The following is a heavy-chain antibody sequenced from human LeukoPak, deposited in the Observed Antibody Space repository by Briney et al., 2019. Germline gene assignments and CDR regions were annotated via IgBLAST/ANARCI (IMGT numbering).Heavy chain of an antibody. CDR3: ARVYNWNRPYWYFDL. CDR1: GGSISSGSYY. V-gene: IGHV4-61*02. J-gene: IGHJ2*01. D-gene: IGHD1/OR15-1a*01. CDR2: IYTSGST. Sequence: PSETLSLTCTVSGGSISSGSYYWSWIRQPAGNGLEWIGRIYTSGSTNYNPSLKSRVTMSGDTSKNQISLKLSSVTAADTAVYYCARVYNWNRPYWYFDLWGRGTLVTVSS.